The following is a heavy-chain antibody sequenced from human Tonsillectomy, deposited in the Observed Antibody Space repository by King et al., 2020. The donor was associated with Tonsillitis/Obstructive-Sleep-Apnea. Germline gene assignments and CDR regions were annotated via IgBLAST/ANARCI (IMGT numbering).Heavy chain of an antibody. J-gene: IGHJ6*03. D-gene: IGHD3-9*01. CDR1: GGSISSSRYY. V-gene: IGHV4-39*01. Sequence: QLQESGPGLVKPSETLSLSCIVSGGSISSSRYYWGWIRQPPGKGLEWIGTIYYNGDTYYHPSLKSRVTVSIDTSENQFSLKLTSLTAADTALYYCARHAPDMDNYYYYMDVWGKGTTFTVSS. CDR2: IYYNGDT. CDR3: ARHAPDMDNYYYYMDV.